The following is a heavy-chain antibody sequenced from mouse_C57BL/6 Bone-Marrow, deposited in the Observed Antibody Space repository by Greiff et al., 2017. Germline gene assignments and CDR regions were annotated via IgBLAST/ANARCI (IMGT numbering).Heavy chain of an antibody. CDR3: AREFYYAMDY. CDR2: IDPSDSYT. CDR1: GYTFTSYW. V-gene: IGHV1-69*01. Sequence: QVQLQQPGAELVMPGASVKLSCKASGYTFTSYWMHWVKQRPGQGLEWIGEIDPSDSYTNYNQKFKGKSTLTVDKSSSTAYMQLSSLTSDDSAVYYCAREFYYAMDYWGQGTSVTVSS. J-gene: IGHJ4*01.